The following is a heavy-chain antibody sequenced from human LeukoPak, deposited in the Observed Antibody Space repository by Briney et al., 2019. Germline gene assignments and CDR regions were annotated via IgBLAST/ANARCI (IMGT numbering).Heavy chain of an antibody. D-gene: IGHD1-26*01. CDR2: TYYRSKWYY. J-gene: IGHJ4*02. CDR1: GDIVSSDRAA. V-gene: IGHV6-1*01. Sequence: SQTLSLTCAISGDIVSSDRAAWNWIRQSPSRGLEWLGRTYYRSKWYYDYAVAVKSRISINPDTSKNQFSLQSSSVTPEDTAVYYCARDPVGGSTIFDHWGQGTLVTVSS. CDR3: ARDPVGGSTIFDH.